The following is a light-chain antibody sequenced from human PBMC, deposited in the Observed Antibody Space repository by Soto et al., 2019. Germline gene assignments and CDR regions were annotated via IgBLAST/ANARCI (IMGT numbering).Light chain of an antibody. Sequence: IHMTQSPATLSAPVGDRVTITCRASQNINSWLAWYQQKPGKAPKLLIYEASSLEKGVPARFGGSGSGTEFTLTISSLQPDDFATYYCQQYSSYWPFGQGTKVAIK. V-gene: IGKV1-5*03. CDR3: QQYSSYWP. CDR2: EAS. CDR1: QNINSW. J-gene: IGKJ1*01.